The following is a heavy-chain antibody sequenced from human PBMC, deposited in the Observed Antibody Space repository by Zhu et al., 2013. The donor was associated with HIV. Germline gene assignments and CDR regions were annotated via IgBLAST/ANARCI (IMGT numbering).Heavy chain of an antibody. CDR1: GYTFTSYS. CDR3: ARDLGAVGGTIGYGLDV. Sequence: QVQLVQSGPEVKNPGASVKVSCQASGYTFTSYSISWLRQAPGQGLEWMGGIIPDLGMTNYPQRLQGRVTITADISTGTAYMELSRLTSEDTALYYCARDLGAVGGTIGYGLDVWGQGTSVIVS. J-gene: IGHJ6*02. V-gene: IGHV1-18*01. D-gene: IGHD3-16*01. CDR2: IIPDLGMT.